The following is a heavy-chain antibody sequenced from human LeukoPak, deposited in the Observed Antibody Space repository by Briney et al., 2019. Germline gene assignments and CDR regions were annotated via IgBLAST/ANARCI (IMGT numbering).Heavy chain of an antibody. CDR1: GYSISSGYY. J-gene: IGHJ4*02. V-gene: IGHV4-38-2*02. D-gene: IGHD6-19*01. CDR2: IYYSGNT. Sequence: ETLSLTCTVSGYSISSGYYWGWIRQPPGKGLEWIGSIYYSGNTYYNASLKSRVTISVDTSKNQFSLKLSSVTAADTAVYYCARAGGSGLIDYWGQGTLVTVSS. CDR3: ARAGGSGLIDY.